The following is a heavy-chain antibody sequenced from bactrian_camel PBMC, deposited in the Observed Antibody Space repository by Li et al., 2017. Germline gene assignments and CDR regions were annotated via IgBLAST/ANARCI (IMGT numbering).Heavy chain of an antibody. V-gene: IGHV3S53*01. CDR2: IDNAGWT. D-gene: IGHD2*01. J-gene: IGHJ4*01. CDR1: GISSPC. Sequence: VQLVESGGGSVQAGGSLNLSCVVTGISSPCMGWYRQAPGKEREGVAAIDNAGWTKYADSVKGRFIISRDNAKNTVYLQMNSLKSEDTALYYCATDWGLGGGSGPGGPGHRL.